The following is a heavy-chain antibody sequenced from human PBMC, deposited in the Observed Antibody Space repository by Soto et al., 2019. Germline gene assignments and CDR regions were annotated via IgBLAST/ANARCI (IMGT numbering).Heavy chain of an antibody. V-gene: IGHV3-53*01. CDR1: GISVNNNY. Sequence: GGSLRLSCAASGISVNNNYMSWVRQAPGKGLEWVSVLYSNGGTHYADSLKGRFTISRDTSRNTVFLNMSSLRPEDTAVYYCARGYCSGGSCYVFDFWGQGTTVTVSS. CDR2: LYSNGGT. D-gene: IGHD2-15*01. J-gene: IGHJ4*02. CDR3: ARGYCSGGSCYVFDF.